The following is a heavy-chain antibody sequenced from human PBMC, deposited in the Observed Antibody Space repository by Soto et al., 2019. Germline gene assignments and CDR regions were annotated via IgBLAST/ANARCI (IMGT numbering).Heavy chain of an antibody. V-gene: IGHV4-34*01. CDR2: INHSGST. Sequence: SETLSLTCAVYGGSFSGYYWSWIRQPPGKGLEWIGEINHSGSTNYNPSLKSRVTISVDTSKNQFSLKLSSVTAADTAVYYCAASNYSSESGFDHWGQGTLVTVYS. D-gene: IGHD6-25*01. CDR3: AASNYSSESGFDH. J-gene: IGHJ5*02. CDR1: GGSFSGYY.